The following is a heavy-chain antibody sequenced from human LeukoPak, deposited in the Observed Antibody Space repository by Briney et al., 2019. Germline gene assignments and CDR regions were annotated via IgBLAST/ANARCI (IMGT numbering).Heavy chain of an antibody. CDR2: INHSGST. Sequence: SETLSLTCAVYGGSFSGYYWSWIRQPPGKGMEWIGEINHSGSTNYNPSLKSRVTISVDTSRNQFSLKLSSVTAADTAVYYCARGGGWIVVVPAAMVWFDPWGQGTLVTVSS. CDR3: ARGGGWIVVVPAAMVWFDP. J-gene: IGHJ5*02. D-gene: IGHD2-2*01. V-gene: IGHV4-34*01. CDR1: GGSFSGYY.